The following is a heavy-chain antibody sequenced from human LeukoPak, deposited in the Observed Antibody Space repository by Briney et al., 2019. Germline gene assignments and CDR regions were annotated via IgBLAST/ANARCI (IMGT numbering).Heavy chain of an antibody. J-gene: IGHJ4*02. D-gene: IGHD3-10*01. V-gene: IGHV1-69*04. CDR2: IIPILGIA. CDR3: ARLGGSGSFYFDY. Sequence: ASVKVSCKASGGTFSSYAISWVRQAPGQGLEWMGRIIPILGIANYAQKFQGRVTITADKSTCTAYMELSSLRSEDTAVYYCARLGGSGSFYFDYWGQGTLVTVSS. CDR1: GGTFSSYA.